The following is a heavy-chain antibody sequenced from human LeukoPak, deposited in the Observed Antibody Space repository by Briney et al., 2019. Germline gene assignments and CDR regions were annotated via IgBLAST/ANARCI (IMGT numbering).Heavy chain of an antibody. CDR1: GDTVSSNSAA. CDR2: TYYRSNWYN. D-gene: IGHD5-12*01. Sequence: SQTLSLTCAISGDTVSSNSAAWNWIRQSPSRGLEWLERTYYRSNWYNDYAVSVKRRIPINPDTSKNQFSLQLNSVTPEDTAVYYCARTVATTPSFDYWGQGTLVTVSS. J-gene: IGHJ4*02. CDR3: ARTVATTPSFDY. V-gene: IGHV6-1*01.